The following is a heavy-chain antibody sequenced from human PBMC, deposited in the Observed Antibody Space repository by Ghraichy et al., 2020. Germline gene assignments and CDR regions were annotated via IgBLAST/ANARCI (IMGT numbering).Heavy chain of an antibody. D-gene: IGHD2-2*01. CDR3: DKVPRYYSSSSYYDAFYI. V-gene: IGHV4-30-2*01. CDR1: GGSISSSGYS. Sequence: SETLSLTCAVSGGSISSSGYSWSWIRQPPGKGLEWIGCIYHSGSTYYNPSLKSRVTISVDRSKNQFSLKLSSVTAADTAVYYCDKVPRYYSSSSYYDAFYIWDRRTIITFSS. J-gene: IGHJ3*02. CDR2: IYHSGST.